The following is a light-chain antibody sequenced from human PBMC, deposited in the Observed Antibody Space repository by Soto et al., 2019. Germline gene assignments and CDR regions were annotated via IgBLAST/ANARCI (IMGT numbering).Light chain of an antibody. CDR3: QQGFNTPKT. CDR2: ASS. J-gene: IGKJ5*01. V-gene: IGKV1-39*01. Sequence: DIQMTQSPSSLSASVGDRVTITCRASESISTFLNWYQQKPGKAPKLLVYASSMLQSGVPARFSGSGSGTDFALPISSLQHEDFALYYCQQGFNTPKTFGQGTRL. CDR1: ESISTF.